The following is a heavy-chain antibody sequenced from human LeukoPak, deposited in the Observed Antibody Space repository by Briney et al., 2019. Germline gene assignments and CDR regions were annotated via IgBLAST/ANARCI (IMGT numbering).Heavy chain of an antibody. D-gene: IGHD3-10*01. CDR2: IYYSGST. J-gene: IGHJ4*02. CDR1: GGSISSSSYY. Sequence: SETLSLTCTVSGGSISSSSYYWGWIRQPPGKGLEWIGSIYYSGSTYYNPSLKSRVTISVDTSKNQFSLKLSSVTAADTAVYYCARATYGSGSYPSHYYFDYWGQGTLVTVSS. CDR3: ARATYGSGSYPSHYYFDY. V-gene: IGHV4-39*07.